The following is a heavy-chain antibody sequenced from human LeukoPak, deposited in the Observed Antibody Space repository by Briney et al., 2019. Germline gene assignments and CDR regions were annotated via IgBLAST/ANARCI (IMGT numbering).Heavy chain of an antibody. CDR1: GYTFTGYY. CDR3: ARDRPYYYDSSGSNPNYYYYGMDV. CDR2: INPNSGGT. J-gene: IGHJ6*02. D-gene: IGHD3-22*01. V-gene: IGHV1-2*02. Sequence: ASVKVSCKASGYTFTGYYMHWVRQAPGQGLEWMGWINPNSGGTNYAQKFQGRVTMTRDTSISTAYMELSRLRSDDTAVYCCARDRPYYYDSSGSNPNYYYYGMDVWGQGTTVTVSS.